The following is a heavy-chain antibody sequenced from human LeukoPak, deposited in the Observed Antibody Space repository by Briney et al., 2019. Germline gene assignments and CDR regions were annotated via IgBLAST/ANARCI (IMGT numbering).Heavy chain of an antibody. CDR3: ARLSYSSGPDY. V-gene: IGHV3-21*01. D-gene: IGHD6-19*01. J-gene: IGHJ4*02. Sequence: PGGSLRLSCTASGFTFSHYAMTWVRQAPGKGLDWVSSISSSSSYLYYADSVRGRFTISRDNAKNSLYLQMNSLRAEDTAVYYCARLSYSSGPDYWGQGTLVTVSS. CDR2: ISSSSSYL. CDR1: GFTFSHYA.